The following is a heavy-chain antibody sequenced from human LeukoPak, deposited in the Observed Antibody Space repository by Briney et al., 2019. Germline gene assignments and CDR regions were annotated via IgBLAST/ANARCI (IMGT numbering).Heavy chain of an antibody. CDR3: AKRGVVIRAILVGFHKEAYYFDS. D-gene: IGHD2-21*01. CDR1: GITLSNYG. Sequence: GGSLRLSCAVSGITLSNYGMSWVRQAPGKGLEWVAGISDSGGITKYADSVKGRFTISRDNSKNTLYLQMSSLRAEDTAVYFCAKRGVVIRAILVGFHKEAYYFDSWGQGALVTVSS. CDR2: ISDSGGIT. J-gene: IGHJ4*02. V-gene: IGHV3-23*01.